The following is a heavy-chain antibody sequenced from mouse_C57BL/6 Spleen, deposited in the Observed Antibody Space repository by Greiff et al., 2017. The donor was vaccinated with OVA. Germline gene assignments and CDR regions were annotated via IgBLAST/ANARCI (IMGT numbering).Heavy chain of an antibody. J-gene: IGHJ1*03. CDR1: GFSLTSYG. CDR2: IWRGGST. Sequence: QVQLKESGPGLVQPSQSLSITCTVSGFSLTSYGVHWVRQSPGKGLEWLGVIWRGGSTDYNAAFMSRLSITKDNSKSQVFFKMNSLQADDTAIYYCAKNELYYGNYEGYFDVWGTGTTVTVSS. V-gene: IGHV2-5*01. CDR3: AKNELYYGNYEGYFDV. D-gene: IGHD2-1*01.